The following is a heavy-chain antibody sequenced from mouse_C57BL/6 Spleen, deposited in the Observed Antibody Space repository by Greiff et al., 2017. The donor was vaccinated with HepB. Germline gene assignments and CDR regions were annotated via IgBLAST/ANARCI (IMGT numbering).Heavy chain of an antibody. J-gene: IGHJ2*01. CDR1: GYSITSGYY. D-gene: IGHD2-4*01. V-gene: IGHV3-6*01. CDR3: ARVRIYYDYLDY. Sequence: EVKLEESGPGLVKPSQSLSLTCSVTGYSITSGYYWNWIRQFPGNKLEWMGYISYDGSNNYNPSLKNRISITRDTSKQQFFLKLTSVTTEDTATYYWARVRIYYDYLDYWGQGTTLTVSS. CDR2: ISYDGSN.